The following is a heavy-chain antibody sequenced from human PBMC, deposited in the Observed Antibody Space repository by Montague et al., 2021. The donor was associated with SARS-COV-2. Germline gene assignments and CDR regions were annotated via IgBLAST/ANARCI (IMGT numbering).Heavy chain of an antibody. Sequence: SETLSLTCAVYGGSFSGYHWNWIRQPPGEGLEWIGEINHGGITNYNPSLKSRLTISADTSKNQFSLKLTSVAAADTAVYYCARLRDGVVPSPILGVGPYYSYYFIDVWGKGTTVTVS. V-gene: IGHV4-34*01. D-gene: IGHD3-10*01. J-gene: IGHJ6*03. CDR1: GGSFSGYH. CDR3: ARLRDGVVPSPILGVGPYYSYYFIDV. CDR2: INHGGIT.